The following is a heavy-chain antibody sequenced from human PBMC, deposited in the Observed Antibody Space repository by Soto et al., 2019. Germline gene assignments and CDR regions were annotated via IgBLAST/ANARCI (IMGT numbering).Heavy chain of an antibody. Sequence: QVQLVQSGAEVKKPGSSVKVSCKASGGTFSSYAISWVRQAPGQGLEWMGGIIPIFGTANYAQKFQGRVTITADKSTSTAYMERSSLRSEDTAVYYCARGSEYYYDSSGYDDAFDIWGQGTMVTVSS. V-gene: IGHV1-69*06. D-gene: IGHD3-22*01. CDR2: IIPIFGTA. J-gene: IGHJ3*02. CDR1: GGTFSSYA. CDR3: ARGSEYYYDSSGYDDAFDI.